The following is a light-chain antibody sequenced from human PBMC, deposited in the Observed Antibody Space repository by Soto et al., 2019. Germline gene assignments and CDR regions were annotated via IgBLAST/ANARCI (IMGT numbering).Light chain of an antibody. CDR3: SSYTTNTTLV. Sequence: QSVLTQPASVSGSPGQSITISCTGTSSDVGGFQYVSWYQQHPGKAPKLMIYGVSNRPSGVSHRFSGSKSGNTASLTISGLQAEDEADYYCSSYTTNTTLVFGTGTKVTVL. J-gene: IGLJ1*01. CDR2: GVS. V-gene: IGLV2-14*01. CDR1: SSDVGGFQY.